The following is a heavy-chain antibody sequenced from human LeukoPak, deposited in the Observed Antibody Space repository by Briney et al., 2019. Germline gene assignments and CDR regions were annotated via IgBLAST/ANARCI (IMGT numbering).Heavy chain of an antibody. CDR1: GGSISSYY. Sequence: SETLSLTCTVSGGSISSYYWSWIRQPPGKGLEWIGYVYYSGSTNYNPSLKSRVTISVDTSKNQFSLKLSAVTAAATAVYYCATNLRGIWSGELSYSYYFDYWGQGTLVTVSS. D-gene: IGHD3-10*01. CDR2: VYYSGST. V-gene: IGHV4-59*08. CDR3: ATNLRGIWSGELSYSYYFDY. J-gene: IGHJ4*02.